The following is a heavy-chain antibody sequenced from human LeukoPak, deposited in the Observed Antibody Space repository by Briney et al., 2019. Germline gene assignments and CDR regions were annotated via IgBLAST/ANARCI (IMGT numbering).Heavy chain of an antibody. CDR2: ITTSSTYI. CDR1: GFTFSSYS. Sequence: PGGSLRLSCAASGFTFSSYSMNWVRQAPGKGLEWVSSITTSSTYIYYADSVKGRFTISRDNSKNTLYLQMNSLRAEDTAVYYCARRAGDYSHPYDYWGQGILVTVPS. V-gene: IGHV3-21*04. J-gene: IGHJ4*02. D-gene: IGHD3-22*01. CDR3: ARRAGDYSHPYDY.